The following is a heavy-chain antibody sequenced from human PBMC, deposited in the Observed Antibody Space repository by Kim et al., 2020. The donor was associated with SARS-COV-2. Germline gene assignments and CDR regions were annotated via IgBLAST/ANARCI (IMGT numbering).Heavy chain of an antibody. CDR3: AKDVNYYDSSGYCAD. J-gene: IGHJ4*02. D-gene: IGHD3-22*01. CDR1: GFTFSSYG. CDR2: ISYDGSNK. V-gene: IGHV3-30*18. Sequence: GGSLRLSCAASGFTFSSYGMHWVRQAPGKGLEWVAVISYDGSNKYYADSVKGRFTISRDNSKNTLYLQMNSLRAEDTAVYYCAKDVNYYDSSGYCADWGQRTLVTVSS.